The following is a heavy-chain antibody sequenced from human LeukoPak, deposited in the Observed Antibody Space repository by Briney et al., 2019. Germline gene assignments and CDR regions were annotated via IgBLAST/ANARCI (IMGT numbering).Heavy chain of an antibody. D-gene: IGHD6-19*01. V-gene: IGHV3-49*03. CDR1: GFTFGDYA. J-gene: IGHJ3*02. Sequence: GGSLRLSCTASGFTFGDYAMSWFRQAPGKGLEWVGFIRSKAYGGTTEYAASVKGRFTISRDDSKSIAYLQMNSLKTEDTAVYYCTGLSSGWHDAFDIWGQGTMVTVSS. CDR2: IRSKAYGGTT. CDR3: TGLSSGWHDAFDI.